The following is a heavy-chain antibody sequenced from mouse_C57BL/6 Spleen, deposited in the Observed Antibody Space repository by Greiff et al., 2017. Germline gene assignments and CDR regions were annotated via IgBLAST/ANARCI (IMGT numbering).Heavy chain of an antibody. Sequence: EVQLQQSVAELVRPGASVKLSCTASGFTFKNTYMHWVKQRPEQGLEWIGRIAPANGNTKYAAKFQGKATITADTSSNTASLQLISLTSEDTAIYYCAREDYYGSSYPYYAMDYWGQGTSVTVSS. V-gene: IGHV14-3*01. CDR2: IAPANGNT. J-gene: IGHJ4*01. CDR1: GFTFKNTY. CDR3: AREDYYGSSYPYYAMDY. D-gene: IGHD1-1*01.